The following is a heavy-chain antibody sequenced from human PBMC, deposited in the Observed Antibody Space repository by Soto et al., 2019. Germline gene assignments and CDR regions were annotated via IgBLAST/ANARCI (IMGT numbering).Heavy chain of an antibody. CDR1: GYTLTELS. J-gene: IGHJ6*03. CDR2: FDPEDGET. Sequence: GASVKVSCKVSGYTLTELSMHWVRQAPGKGLEWMGGFDPEDGETIYAQKFQGRVTMTEDTSTDTAYMELSSLRSEDTAVYYCATTGYCSSTSCSSYMDVWGKGTTVTVS. V-gene: IGHV1-24*01. CDR3: ATTGYCSSTSCSSYMDV. D-gene: IGHD2-2*01.